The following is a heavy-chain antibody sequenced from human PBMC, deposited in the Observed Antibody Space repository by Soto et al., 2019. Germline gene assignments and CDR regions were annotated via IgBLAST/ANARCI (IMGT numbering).Heavy chain of an antibody. CDR2: VHSGGEA. D-gene: IGHD3-10*02. V-gene: IGHV3-49*04. Sequence: EVQLVESGGGLVQPGRPLRLSCTTSGFNFDDYVMTWVRQAPGKGLEFVACVHSGGEAEYAASVKGIFTVSRDDSKRIAYLQMNSLKSDDTALYYCTMGRGGSQSNVENWGQGTLVTVSS. CDR1: GFNFDDYV. CDR3: TMGRGGSQSNVEN. J-gene: IGHJ4*02.